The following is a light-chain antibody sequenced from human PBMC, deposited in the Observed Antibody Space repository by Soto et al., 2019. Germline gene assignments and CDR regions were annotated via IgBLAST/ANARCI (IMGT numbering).Light chain of an antibody. CDR1: QSVSSN. CDR3: QQYNDWPPKIT. Sequence: EIVMTQSPATLSVSPGERATLSCRASQSVSSNLAWYQQKPGQAPRLLIYGASTRATGIPARFSGSGSGTEFDLTISSLQSEDVEVDYCQQYNDWPPKITFGQGTRLEIK. V-gene: IGKV3-15*01. CDR2: GAS. J-gene: IGKJ5*01.